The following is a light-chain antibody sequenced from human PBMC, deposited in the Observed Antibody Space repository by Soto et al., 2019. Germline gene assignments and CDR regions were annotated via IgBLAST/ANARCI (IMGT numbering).Light chain of an antibody. CDR1: QNVDIY. V-gene: IGKV3-11*01. CDR3: QQRKDWPPLT. Sequence: EVVLTQSPVTLALSPGERATLSSRASQNVDIYVAWYQQRPGQAPRLLIYDASNRATGIPARFSGSGSGTDFTLTISSLEPEDFAVYYCQQRKDWPPLTFGGGTKVEI. CDR2: DAS. J-gene: IGKJ4*01.